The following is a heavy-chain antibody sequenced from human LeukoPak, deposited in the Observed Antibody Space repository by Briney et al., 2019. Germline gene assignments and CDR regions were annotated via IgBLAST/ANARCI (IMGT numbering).Heavy chain of an antibody. CDR1: GFIFSNAW. CDR2: VQGKTDGGTT. J-gene: IGHJ4*02. CDR3: TTDRSCSGGSCYFAADY. Sequence: GGSLRLSCASSGFIFSNAWMNWVRKAPGKGLGWVGRVQGKTDGGTTDYAAPVKGRFTISRDDSKKTLYLQMNSLKTEDTAVYYCTTDRSCSGGSCYFAADYWGQGTLVSVSS. V-gene: IGHV3-15*01. D-gene: IGHD2-15*01.